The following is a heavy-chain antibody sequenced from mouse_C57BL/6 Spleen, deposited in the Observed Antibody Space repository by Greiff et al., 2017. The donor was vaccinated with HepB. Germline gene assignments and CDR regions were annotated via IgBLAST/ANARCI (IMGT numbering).Heavy chain of an antibody. Sequence: DVMLVASGPGLAKPSQPLSLTCSVTGYSITSDYWHWIRKFPGNKLEYMEYISYSGRTYYNPSLKSRISITRDTSKNQYYLQLNSVTTEDTATYYCARAYSNWYFDVWGTGTTVTVSS. V-gene: IGHV3-8*01. CDR1: GYSITSDY. CDR3: ARAYSNWYFDV. CDR2: ISYSGRT. D-gene: IGHD2-5*01. J-gene: IGHJ1*03.